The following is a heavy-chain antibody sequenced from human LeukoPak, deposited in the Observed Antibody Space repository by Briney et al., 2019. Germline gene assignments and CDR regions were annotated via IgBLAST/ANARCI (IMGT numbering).Heavy chain of an antibody. CDR3: ARMAWEKKDY. D-gene: IGHD1-26*01. CDR1: GGSISSGGYY. CDR2: IYHSGST. Sequence: SQTLSLTCTVPGGSISSGGYYWSWIRQPPGKGLEWIGYIYHSGSTYYNPSLKSRVTISVDRSKNQFSLKLSSVTAADTAVYYCARMAWEKKDYWGQGTLVTVSS. V-gene: IGHV4-30-2*01. J-gene: IGHJ4*02.